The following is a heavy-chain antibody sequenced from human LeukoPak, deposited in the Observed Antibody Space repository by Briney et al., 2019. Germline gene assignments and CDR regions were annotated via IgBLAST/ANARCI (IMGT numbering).Heavy chain of an antibody. J-gene: IGHJ4*02. CDR1: GFTFSSYG. CDR3: AKVLQGHMVRGADFDY. D-gene: IGHD3-10*01. V-gene: IGHV3-30*18. Sequence: PGRSLRLSCAASGFTFSSYGMHWVRQAPGKGLEWVAVISYDGSNKYYADSVKGRFTISRDNSKNTLCLQMNSLRAEDTAVYYCAKVLQGHMVRGADFDYWGQGTLVTVSS. CDR2: ISYDGSNK.